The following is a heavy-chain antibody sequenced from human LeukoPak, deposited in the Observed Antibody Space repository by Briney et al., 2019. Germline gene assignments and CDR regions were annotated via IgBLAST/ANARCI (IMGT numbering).Heavy chain of an antibody. CDR3: ARDPSSAGYFFDS. V-gene: IGHV7-4-1*02. D-gene: IGHD6-13*01. Sequence: ASVKVSCKASGYTFTNYVMNWVRQAPGQGLEWTGWINTNTGNPTYAQGFTGRFVFSLDTSVSTAYLQISSLKAEDTAVYYCARDPSSAGYFFDSWGQGTLVTVSS. CDR2: INTNTGNP. CDR1: GYTFTNYV. J-gene: IGHJ4*02.